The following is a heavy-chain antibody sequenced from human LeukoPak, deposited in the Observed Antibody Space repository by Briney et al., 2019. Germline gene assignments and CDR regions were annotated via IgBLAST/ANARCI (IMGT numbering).Heavy chain of an antibody. Sequence: GGSLRLSCAASGFTFSRYWIHWVRQAPGKGLEWVSRINPDGSTTTYADSVKGRFTISRDNSKNTLYLQMNSLRAEDTAVYYCARVDGYNSYFDYWGQGTLVTVSS. CDR2: INPDGSTT. J-gene: IGHJ4*02. D-gene: IGHD5-24*01. CDR1: GFTFSRYW. CDR3: ARVDGYNSYFDY. V-gene: IGHV3-74*01.